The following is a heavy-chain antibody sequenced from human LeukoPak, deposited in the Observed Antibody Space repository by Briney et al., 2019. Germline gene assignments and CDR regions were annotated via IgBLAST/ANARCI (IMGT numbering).Heavy chain of an antibody. Sequence: SETLSLTCTVSGDSISSSNCYWGWIRQPSGKGLEWIGSIYFSGGTYYNASLKSRVTISVDTSKNQFSLKLSSVTAADTAVYYCATQGWTKLYFDYWGQGTLVTVSS. CDR2: IYFSGGT. CDR1: GDSISSSNCY. CDR3: ATQGWTKLYFDY. J-gene: IGHJ4*02. V-gene: IGHV4-39*07. D-gene: IGHD3/OR15-3a*01.